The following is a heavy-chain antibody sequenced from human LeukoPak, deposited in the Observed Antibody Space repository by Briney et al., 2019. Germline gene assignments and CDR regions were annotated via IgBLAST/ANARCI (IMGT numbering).Heavy chain of an antibody. V-gene: IGHV3-21*01. D-gene: IGHD3-22*01. Sequence: PGGSLRLSCAASGFTFSSYSMNWVRQAPGKGLEWVSSISSSSSYIYYADSVKGRFTISRDNAKNSLYLQMNSLRAEDTAVYYCARGDNYDSSGYANLDYWGQGTLVTVSS. CDR3: ARGDNYDSSGYANLDY. CDR2: ISSSSSYI. J-gene: IGHJ4*02. CDR1: GFTFSSYS.